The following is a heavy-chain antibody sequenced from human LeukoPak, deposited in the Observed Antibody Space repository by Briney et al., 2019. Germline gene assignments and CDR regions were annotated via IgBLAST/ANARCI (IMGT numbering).Heavy chain of an antibody. J-gene: IGHJ4*02. D-gene: IGHD3-22*01. CDR2: ISAYNGNT. CDR1: GYSFPNYG. CDR3: VRESGGYYGGAFDY. Sequence: ASVRVSCKASGYSFPNYGINWVRQAPGQGLEWMGWISAYNGNTNYAQKLQGRVTMTTDTSTSTAYMELRSLRSDDTAVYYCVRESGGYYGGAFDYWGQGTLVTVSS. V-gene: IGHV1-18*01.